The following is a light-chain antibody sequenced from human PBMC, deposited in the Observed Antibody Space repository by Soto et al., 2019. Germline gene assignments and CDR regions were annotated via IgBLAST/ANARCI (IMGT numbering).Light chain of an antibody. CDR1: SSDVGGYNY. J-gene: IGLJ2*01. Sequence: QSALTQPASVSGSPGQSITISCTGTSSDVGGYNYVSWYQQHPGKAPKLMIYDVNNRPSGVSNRFSGSKSGNTASLTISGLQAEDEADYYCSSYTGRSTYVVFGGGTQPTVL. CDR3: SSYTGRSTYVV. V-gene: IGLV2-14*01. CDR2: DVN.